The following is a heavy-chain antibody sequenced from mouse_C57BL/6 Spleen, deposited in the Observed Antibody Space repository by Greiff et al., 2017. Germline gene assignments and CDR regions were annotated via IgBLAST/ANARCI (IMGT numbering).Heavy chain of an antibody. D-gene: IGHD1-1*01. CDR2: IYPSDSET. CDR1: GYTFTSYW. J-gene: IGHJ2*01. CDR3: ARCGGNYYGSKDYFDY. Sequence: VQLQQPGAELVRPGSSVKLSCKASGYTFTSYWMDWVKQRPGQGLEWIGNIYPSDSETHYNQKFKDKATLTVDKSSSTAYMQLSSLTSEDSAVYYCARCGGNYYGSKDYFDYWGQGTTLTVSS. V-gene: IGHV1-61*01.